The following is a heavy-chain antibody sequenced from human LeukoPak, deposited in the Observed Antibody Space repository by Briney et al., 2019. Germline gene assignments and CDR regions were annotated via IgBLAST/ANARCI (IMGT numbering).Heavy chain of an antibody. D-gene: IGHD5-24*01. CDR1: GGSFSGYY. J-gene: IGHJ4*02. CDR2: INHSGST. V-gene: IGHV4-34*01. CDR3: ARTRRDGHNSFDS. Sequence: PSETLSLTCAVYGGSFSGYYWSWIRQPPGKGLEWIGEINHSGSTNYNPSLKSRVTISVDTSKNQFSLKLSSVTAADTAVYYCARTRRDGHNSFDSWGQGTLVTVSS.